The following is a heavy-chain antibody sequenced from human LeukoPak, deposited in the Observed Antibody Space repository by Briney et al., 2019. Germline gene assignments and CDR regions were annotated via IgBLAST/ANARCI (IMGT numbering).Heavy chain of an antibody. J-gene: IGHJ4*02. Sequence: PGGSLRLSCAASGFTFSSYDMHWVREAPGKGLEWVSYINTSGRTIYYTDTVKGRLAISRDNAKNSLYLQMNSVRAEDTAVYYCARVRQLVWFDYWGQGTLVTVSS. D-gene: IGHD6-13*01. V-gene: IGHV3-48*03. CDR3: ARVRQLVWFDY. CDR2: INTSGRTI. CDR1: GFTFSSYD.